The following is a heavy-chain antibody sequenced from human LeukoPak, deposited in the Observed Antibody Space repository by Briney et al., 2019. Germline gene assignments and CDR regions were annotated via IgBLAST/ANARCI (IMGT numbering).Heavy chain of an antibody. D-gene: IGHD6-6*01. CDR2: IKQDGSEK. CDR1: GFTFSSYW. J-gene: IGHJ6*03. V-gene: IGHV3-7*01. CDR3: ARSRAYSSSPLYYYYYMDV. Sequence: GGSLRLSCAASGFTFSSYWMSWVRQAPGKGLEWVANIKQDGSEKYYVDSVKGRFTISRDNAKNSLNLQMNSLRAEDTAVYYCARSRAYSSSPLYYYYYMDVWGKGTTVTVSS.